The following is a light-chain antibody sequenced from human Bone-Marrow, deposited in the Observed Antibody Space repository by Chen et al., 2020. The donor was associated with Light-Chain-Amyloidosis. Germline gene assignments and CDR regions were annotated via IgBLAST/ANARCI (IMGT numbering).Light chain of an antibody. CDR3: QVCNRSNDRPV. J-gene: IGLJ3*02. CDR1: NLGSTS. Sequence: SYVLTQPSSVSVAQGQTATIGCGGNNLGSTSGHWYQPTPGQAPLLVVYGDSDRLSGIPDRLAGSHSGNTGTLSIRRVEAGDAADYYWQVCNRSNDRPVFGGVTKLTFL. CDR2: GDS. V-gene: IGLV3-21*02.